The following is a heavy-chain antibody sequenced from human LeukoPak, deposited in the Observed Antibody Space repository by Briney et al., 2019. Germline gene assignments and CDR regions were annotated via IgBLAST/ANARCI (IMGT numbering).Heavy chain of an antibody. CDR2: IIPILGIA. D-gene: IGHD2-21*02. CDR1: GGTFSSYA. V-gene: IGHV1-69*04. J-gene: IGHJ6*02. Sequence: SVKVSCKASGGTFSSYAISWVRQAPGQGLEWMGRIIPILGIANYAQKFQGRVTITADKSTSTAYMELSSLRSEDTAVYYCARQPYCGGDYYPEAGYYGMDVWGQGTTVTVSS. CDR3: ARQPYCGGDYYPEAGYYGMDV.